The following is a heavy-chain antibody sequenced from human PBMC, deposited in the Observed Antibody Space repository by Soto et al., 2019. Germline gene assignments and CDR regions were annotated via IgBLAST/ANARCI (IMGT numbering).Heavy chain of an antibody. D-gene: IGHD6-19*01. CDR3: VLAHISGYPDVLDL. CDR1: GYSFISYW. V-gene: IGHV5-51*01. Sequence: PRESLKNSCKGYGYSFISYWIGWVRQMPGKGLEWMGIIYPRDSDTRYSPSFQGQVTVSADKSISTAYLQWSSLKASDTAMYYCVLAHISGYPDVLDLRGQGPIVTV. J-gene: IGHJ3*01. CDR2: IYPRDSDT.